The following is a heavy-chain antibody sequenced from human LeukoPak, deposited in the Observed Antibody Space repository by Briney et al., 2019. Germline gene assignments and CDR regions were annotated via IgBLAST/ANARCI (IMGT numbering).Heavy chain of an antibody. J-gene: IGHJ6*02. CDR1: GDSSSSSIYY. V-gene: IGHV4-39*07. D-gene: IGHD6-19*01. CDR3: ARHEGSGWPYYYYGMDV. CDR2: IDYSGNT. Sequence: PSETLSLTCTVSGDSSSSSIYYWGWIRQPPGKGLEWIGSIDYSGNTYYNPSLKSRATISIDTSKNQFSLKLSSVTAADTAVYYCARHEGSGWPYYYYGMDVWGQGTTVTVSS.